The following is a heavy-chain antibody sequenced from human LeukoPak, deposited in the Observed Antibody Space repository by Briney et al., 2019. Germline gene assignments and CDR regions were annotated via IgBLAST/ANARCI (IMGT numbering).Heavy chain of an antibody. CDR2: ISSSGSTI. CDR3: ARDLAAAANYFDY. Sequence: GGSLRLSCAASGFTFSDYYMSWIRQAPGKGLEWVSYISSSGSTIYYADSVKGRFTISRDNAKNSLYLQMNSLRAGDTAVYYCARDLAAAANYFDYWGQGTLVTVSS. CDR1: GFTFSDYY. D-gene: IGHD6-13*01. J-gene: IGHJ4*02. V-gene: IGHV3-11*01.